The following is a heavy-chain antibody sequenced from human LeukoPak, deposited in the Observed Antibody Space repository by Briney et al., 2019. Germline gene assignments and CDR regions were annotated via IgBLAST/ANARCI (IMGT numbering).Heavy chain of an antibody. CDR3: ARYNSSGYFPDY. CDR1: GFTFSSYW. Sequence: GGSLRLSCAASGFTFSSYWMSWVRQAPGKGLEWVSYISSSGSTLYYADSVKGRFTISRDNAKNSLFLQMNSLRAEDTAVYYCARYNSSGYFPDYWGQGTLVTVSS. D-gene: IGHD3-22*01. CDR2: ISSSGSTL. J-gene: IGHJ4*02. V-gene: IGHV3-48*04.